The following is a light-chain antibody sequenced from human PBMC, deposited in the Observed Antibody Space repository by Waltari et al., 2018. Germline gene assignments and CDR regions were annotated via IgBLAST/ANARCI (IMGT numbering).Light chain of an antibody. CDR2: KAS. J-gene: IGKJ2*01. Sequence: DIQMTQSPSTLSASVGDRVPITCRASQSISSWLAWYQQKPGKAPKLLIYKASTLQSGVPSRFSGSGSGTDFTLTISSLQPDDFATYYCQQYHSYSYTFGQGTKLEIK. CDR1: QSISSW. V-gene: IGKV1-5*03. CDR3: QQYHSYSYT.